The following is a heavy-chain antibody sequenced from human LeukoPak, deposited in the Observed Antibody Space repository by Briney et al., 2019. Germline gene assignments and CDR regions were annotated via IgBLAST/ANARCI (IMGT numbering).Heavy chain of an antibody. J-gene: IGHJ3*02. CDR3: ARAAKYYLDAFDI. CDR2: IYTSGST. Sequence: SETLSLTCTVSGNSISSGDNYWSWIRQPAGKGLEWIGRIYTSGSTNYNPSLKSRVTISVDTSKNQFSLKLSSVTAADTAVYYCARAAKYYLDAFDIWGQGTMVTVSS. D-gene: IGHD3-10*01. V-gene: IGHV4-61*02. CDR1: GNSISSGDNY.